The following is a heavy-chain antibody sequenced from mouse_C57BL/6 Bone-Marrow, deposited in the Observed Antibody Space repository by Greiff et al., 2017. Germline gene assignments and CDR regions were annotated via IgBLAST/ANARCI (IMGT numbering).Heavy chain of an antibody. D-gene: IGHD2-4*01. V-gene: IGHV14-4*01. CDR3: TPRGLVDY. Sequence: EVKVVESGAELVRPGASVKLSCTASGFNIKDDYMHWVKQRPEQGLEWIGWIDPENGDTEYASKFQGKATITADTSSNTAYLQLSSLTSEDPAVYYCTPRGLVDYWGQGTTLTVSS. CDR1: GFNIKDDY. CDR2: IDPENGDT. J-gene: IGHJ2*01.